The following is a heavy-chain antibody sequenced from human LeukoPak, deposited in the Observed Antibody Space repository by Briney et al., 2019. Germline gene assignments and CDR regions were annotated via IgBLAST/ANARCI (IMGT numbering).Heavy chain of an antibody. D-gene: IGHD6-13*01. Sequence: PGGSLRLSCAASGFSFTSYSMNWVRQAPGKGLEWVSYISTTSSTIYYADSVKGRFTISRDNAKNLLYLQMNSLRDEDTAVYYRARDLSATGTYVLDVWGQGTTVTVSS. J-gene: IGHJ6*02. CDR3: ARDLSATGTYVLDV. CDR2: ISTTSSTI. V-gene: IGHV3-48*02. CDR1: GFSFTSYS.